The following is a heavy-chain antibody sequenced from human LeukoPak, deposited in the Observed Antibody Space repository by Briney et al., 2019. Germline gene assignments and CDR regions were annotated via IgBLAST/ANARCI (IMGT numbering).Heavy chain of an antibody. J-gene: IGHJ3*02. CDR2: FYYSGST. D-gene: IGHD6-13*01. Sequence: SETLSLTCTVAGGSISNYYWSWIRQPPGKGLEWIGYFYYSGSTSYNPSLKSRVTISVATSKNQFSLKLSSVTAADTAVYYCAKGGIRSGAFDIWGQGTRVTVSS. CDR3: AKGGIRSGAFDI. CDR1: GGSISNYY. V-gene: IGHV4-59*01.